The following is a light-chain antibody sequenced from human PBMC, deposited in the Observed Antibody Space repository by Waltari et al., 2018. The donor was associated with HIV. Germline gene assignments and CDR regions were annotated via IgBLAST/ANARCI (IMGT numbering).Light chain of an antibody. CDR1: QSISSN. J-gene: IGKJ4*01. CDR2: GAS. V-gene: IGKV3-15*01. Sequence: EIVMTQSPATLSVFPGESATLSCRASQSISSNLAWYLHKPGQAPRPLIYGASTRATGIPARFTGSGSGTDFTLTISSLQSEDFAVYYCQQYADWPPLTFGGGTKVEIK. CDR3: QQYADWPPLT.